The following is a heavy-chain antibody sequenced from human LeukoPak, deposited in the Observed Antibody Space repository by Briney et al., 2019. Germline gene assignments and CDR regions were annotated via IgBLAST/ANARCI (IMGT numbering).Heavy chain of an antibody. D-gene: IGHD3-22*01. V-gene: IGHV3-21*01. CDR2: ISSTGTYI. Sequence: GGSLRLSCAASGFTFSSFNMNWVRQAPGKGLEWVSSISSTGTYIYYADSVKGRFTISRDNAKNSLYLQMNSLRAEGTAVYYCARDLGYGSIGFYHYFAYWGQGTLVTVSS. CDR3: ARDLGYGSIGFYHYFAY. J-gene: IGHJ4*02. CDR1: GFTFSSFN.